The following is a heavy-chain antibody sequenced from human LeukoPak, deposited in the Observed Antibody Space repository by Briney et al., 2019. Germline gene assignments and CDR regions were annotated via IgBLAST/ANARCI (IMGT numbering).Heavy chain of an antibody. CDR2: ISSSSSYI. J-gene: IGHJ4*02. Sequence: PGGSLRLYCAASGFTFSSYSMNWVRQAPGKGLEWVSSISSSSSYIYYADSVKGRFTISRDNAKNSLYLQMNSLRAEDTAVYYCARGYSGYDYYFDYWGQGTLVTVSS. CDR1: GFTFSSYS. CDR3: ARGYSGYDYYFDY. D-gene: IGHD5-12*01. V-gene: IGHV3-21*01.